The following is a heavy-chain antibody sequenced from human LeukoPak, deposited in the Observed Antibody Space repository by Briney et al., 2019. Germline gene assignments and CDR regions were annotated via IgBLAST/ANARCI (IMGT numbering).Heavy chain of an antibody. CDR3: ARGGRDFWSGYPRWAFDI. J-gene: IGHJ3*02. V-gene: IGHV4-34*01. Sequence: SETLSLTCAVYGGSFSGYYWSWIRQPPGKGLEWIGEINHSGSTNYNPSLKSRVTISVDTSKNQFSLKLSSVTAADTAVYYCARGGRDFWSGYPRWAFDIWGQGTMVTVSS. D-gene: IGHD3-3*01. CDR2: INHSGST. CDR1: GGSFSGYY.